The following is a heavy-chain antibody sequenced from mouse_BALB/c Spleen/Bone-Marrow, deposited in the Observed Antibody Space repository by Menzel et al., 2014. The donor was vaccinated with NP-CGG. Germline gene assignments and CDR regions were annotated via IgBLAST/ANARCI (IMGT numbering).Heavy chain of an antibody. J-gene: IGHJ4*01. CDR3: AREGWDEDYAMDY. CDR1: GYTFTGYW. CDR2: IYPGDGDT. Sequence: VQLQQSGAELARPGASVKLSCKASGYTFTGYWMQWVKQRPGQGLEWIGAIYPGDGDTRYTQKFKGKATLTADKSSSTAYMQLSSLASDDSAVYYCAREGWDEDYAMDYWGQGTSVTVSS. V-gene: IGHV1-87*01. D-gene: IGHD4-1*01.